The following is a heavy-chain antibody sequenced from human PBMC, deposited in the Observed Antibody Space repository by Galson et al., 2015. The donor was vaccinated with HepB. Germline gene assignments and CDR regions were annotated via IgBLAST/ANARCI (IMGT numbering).Heavy chain of an antibody. D-gene: IGHD3-10*01. CDR3: ARAPGAFRGGHGMGV. CDR2: IYYTGST. V-gene: IGHV4-30-4*07. J-gene: IGHJ6*02. Sequence: TLSLTCAVSGGSISSGDYSRSWIRQPPGKGLEWIGYIYYTGSTYYNPSLKSRVTISLDTSKNQFSLKLSSVTAADTAVYYCARAPGAFRGGHGMGVWGQGTTVTVSS. CDR1: GGSISSGDYS.